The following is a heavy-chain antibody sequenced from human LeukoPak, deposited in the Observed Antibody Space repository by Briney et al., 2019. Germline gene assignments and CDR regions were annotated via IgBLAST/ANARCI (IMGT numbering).Heavy chain of an antibody. J-gene: IGHJ4*02. Sequence: SGPTLVKPTQTLTLTCTFSGFSLSTSGVGVGWIRQPPGKALEWLALIYWDDDKRYSPSLKSRLTITKDTSKNQVVLTMTNMDPVDTATYYCAHRGRLRWGNYFDYWGQRTLVTVSS. CDR2: IYWDDDK. D-gene: IGHD5-12*01. V-gene: IGHV2-5*02. CDR3: AHRGRLRWGNYFDY. CDR1: GFSLSTSGVG.